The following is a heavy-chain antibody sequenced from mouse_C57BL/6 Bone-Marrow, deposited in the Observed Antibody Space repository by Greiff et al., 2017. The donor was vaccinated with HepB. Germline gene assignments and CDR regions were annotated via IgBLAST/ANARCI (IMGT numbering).Heavy chain of an antibody. J-gene: IGHJ2*01. D-gene: IGHD1-3*01. CDR3: ARGKGKGDY. CDR1: GYTFTSYW. Sequence: QVQLQQSGAELVMPGASVKLSCKASGYTFTSYWMHWVKQRPGQGLEWIGEIDPSDSYTNYNQKFKGKSTLTVDKSSSTAYMQLSSLTSEDSAVYYCARGKGKGDYWGQGTTLTVSS. V-gene: IGHV1-69*01. CDR2: IDPSDSYT.